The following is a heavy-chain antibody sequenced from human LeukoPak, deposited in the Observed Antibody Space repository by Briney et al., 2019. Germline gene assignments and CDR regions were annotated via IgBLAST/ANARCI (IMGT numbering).Heavy chain of an antibody. D-gene: IGHD3-3*01. CDR1: GGSFSGYY. CDR2: INHSGST. CDR3: ARVKRYDFWSGYYGNDAFDI. J-gene: IGHJ3*02. V-gene: IGHV4-34*01. Sequence: SETLSLTCAVYGGSFSGYYWSWIRQPPGKGLEWIGEINHSGSTNYNPSLKSRVTISVDTSKNQFSLKLSPVTAADTAVYYCARVKRYDFWSGYYGNDAFDIWGQGTMVTVSS.